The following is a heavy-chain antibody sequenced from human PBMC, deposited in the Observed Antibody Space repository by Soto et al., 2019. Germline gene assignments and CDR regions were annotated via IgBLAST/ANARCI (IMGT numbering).Heavy chain of an antibody. V-gene: IGHV1-18*01. Sequence: QVQVVQSGDEVKKPGASVKVSCKASGYTFTNYGFSWVRQAPGQGLEWMGWISGYNGNTKYAEKFQGRVTMTTDTSTSTAHMELRSLRSDDTAVYYCAREGHAPYYHYGMDVWGQGTAVTVSS. CDR3: AREGHAPYYHYGMDV. J-gene: IGHJ6*02. CDR1: GYTFTNYG. CDR2: ISGYNGNT.